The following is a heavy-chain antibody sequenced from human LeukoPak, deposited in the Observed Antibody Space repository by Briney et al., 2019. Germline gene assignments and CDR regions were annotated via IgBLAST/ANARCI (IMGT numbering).Heavy chain of an antibody. V-gene: IGHV1-18*01. J-gene: IGHJ5*02. CDR1: GYTFNSYG. CDR2: ISAYNGNT. CDR3: ARGTMVRGVISSQDWFDP. Sequence: ASVKVSCKASGYTFNSYGISWVRQAPGQGLEWMGWISAYNGNTNYAQKLQGRVTMTTDTSTSTAYMELRSLRSDDTAVYYCARGTMVRGVISSQDWFDPWGQGTLVTVSS. D-gene: IGHD3-10*01.